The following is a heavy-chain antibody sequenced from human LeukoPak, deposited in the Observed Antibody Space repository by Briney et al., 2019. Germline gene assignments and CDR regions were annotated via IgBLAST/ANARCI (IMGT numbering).Heavy chain of an antibody. CDR2: VSGPGSVT. V-gene: IGHV3-23*01. CDR1: GFTVSSKY. Sequence: GGSLRLSCAASGFTVSSKYMSWVRQAPGKGLEWVSVVSGPGSVTSYADSVKGRFTISRDNSKNMLYLQMNSLRAEDTAVYYCAKRAPYMVATDYWGQGTLVTVSS. J-gene: IGHJ4*02. D-gene: IGHD5-12*01. CDR3: AKRAPYMVATDY.